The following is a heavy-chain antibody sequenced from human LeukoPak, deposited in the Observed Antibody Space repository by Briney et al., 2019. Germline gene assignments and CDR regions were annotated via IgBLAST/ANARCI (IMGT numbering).Heavy chain of an antibody. J-gene: IGHJ4*02. D-gene: IGHD6-6*01. Sequence: GRSLRLSCAASGFTFSSYGMHWVRQAPGKGPEWVAVIWYDGSNKYYADSVKGRFTISRDNSKNTLYLQMNSLRAEDTAVYYCAKLGYSSSPEDYWGQGTLVTVSS. V-gene: IGHV3-33*06. CDR2: IWYDGSNK. CDR1: GFTFSSYG. CDR3: AKLGYSSSPEDY.